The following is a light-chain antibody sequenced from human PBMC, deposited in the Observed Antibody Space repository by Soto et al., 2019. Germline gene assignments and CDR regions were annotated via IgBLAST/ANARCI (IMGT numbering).Light chain of an antibody. CDR2: DVS. V-gene: IGLV2-14*01. Sequence: SALTQPASVSGSTGQSIIRSCTGNRSDVGGYNYVSWYQQHPGKAPKLMIYDVSNRPSGVSNRFSGSKSGNTASLTISGLQAEDEADYYCSSYTSSSTYVFGTGTKLTVL. J-gene: IGLJ1*01. CDR1: RSDVGGYNY. CDR3: SSYTSSSTYV.